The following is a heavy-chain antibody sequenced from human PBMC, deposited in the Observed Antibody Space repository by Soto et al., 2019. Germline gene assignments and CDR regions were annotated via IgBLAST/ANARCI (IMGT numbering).Heavy chain of an antibody. CDR2: IIPILGIA. J-gene: IGHJ5*02. D-gene: IGHD3-22*01. V-gene: IGHV1-69*04. CDR3: ARDRGPSSGYYPYWYDP. Sequence: SVKVSCKASGGAFSSYTISWVRQAPGQGLEWMGRIIPILGIANYAQKFQGRVTITADKSTSTAYMELSSLRSEDTAVYYCARDRGPSSGYYPYWYDPWGHGTLVTVSS. CDR1: GGAFSSYT.